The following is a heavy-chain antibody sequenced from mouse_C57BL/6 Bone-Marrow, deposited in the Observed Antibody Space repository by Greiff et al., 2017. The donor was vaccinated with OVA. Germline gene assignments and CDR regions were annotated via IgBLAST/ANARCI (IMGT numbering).Heavy chain of an antibody. CDR1: GFTFSDYY. Sequence: EVHLVESGGGLVQPGGSLKLSCAASGFTFSDYYMYWVRQTPEKRLEWVAYISNGGGSTYYPDTVKGRFTISRDNAKNTLYLQMSRLKSEDTAMYYCARGANSAWFAYWGQGTLVTVSA. V-gene: IGHV5-12*01. CDR3: ARGANSAWFAY. J-gene: IGHJ3*01. CDR2: ISNGGGST. D-gene: IGHD3-1*01.